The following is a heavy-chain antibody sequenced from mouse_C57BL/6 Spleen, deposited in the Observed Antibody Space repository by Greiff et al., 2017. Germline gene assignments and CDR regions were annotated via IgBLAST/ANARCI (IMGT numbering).Heavy chain of an antibody. D-gene: IGHD2-4*01. CDR2: ISYDGSN. CDR1: GYSITSGYY. J-gene: IGHJ3*01. Sequence: ESGPGLVKPSQSLSLTCSVTGYSITSGYYWNWIRQFPGNKLEWMGYISYDGSNNYNPSLKNRISITRDTSKNQFFLKLNSVTTEDTATYYCARPYYDYDEGFAYWGQGTLVTVSA. V-gene: IGHV3-6*01. CDR3: ARPYYDYDEGFAY.